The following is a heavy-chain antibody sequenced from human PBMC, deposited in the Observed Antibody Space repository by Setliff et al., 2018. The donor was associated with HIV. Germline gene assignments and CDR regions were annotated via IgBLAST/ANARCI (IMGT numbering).Heavy chain of an antibody. Sequence: GASVKVSCKASGYTFTGYYMHWVRQAPGQGLEWMGWINPNSGGTNYAQKFQGWVTMTRDTSISTAYMELSRLRSDDTAVYYCARVAFYGSGSYEDYWGQGTLVTVSS. D-gene: IGHD3-10*01. J-gene: IGHJ4*02. CDR1: GYTFTGYY. CDR2: INPNSGGT. CDR3: ARVAFYGSGSYEDY. V-gene: IGHV1-2*04.